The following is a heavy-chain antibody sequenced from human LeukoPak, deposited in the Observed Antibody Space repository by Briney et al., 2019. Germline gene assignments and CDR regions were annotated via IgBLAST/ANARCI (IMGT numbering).Heavy chain of an antibody. CDR1: GSSISNYY. CDR2: IYYSGNT. CDR3: ARDVHNNYYYYYMDV. V-gene: IGHV4-39*07. D-gene: IGHD5-24*01. Sequence: SETLSLTCTVSGSSISNYYWGWIRQAPGKGLEWIGSIYYSGNTYYNSSLKSRVTISLDTSKNQFSLKLSSVTAADTAVYYCARDVHNNYYYYYMDVWGKGTTVTISS. J-gene: IGHJ6*03.